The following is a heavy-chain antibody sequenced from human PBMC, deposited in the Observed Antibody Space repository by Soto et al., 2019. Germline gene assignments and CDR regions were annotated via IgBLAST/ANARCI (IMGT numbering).Heavy chain of an antibody. D-gene: IGHD3-22*01. Sequence: QVQLVESGAEVKKPGASVKVSCTSSGYTFTSYAVHWVRQAPGQRLEWMAWINAGNGNTKYSQKFQGRVTITRDTSASTSYMELSSLRSEDTALYFGARDISLELSIGYSVYYYYGMDVWGQGTTVPVSS. CDR3: ARDISLELSIGYSVYYYYGMDV. J-gene: IGHJ6*02. CDR2: INAGNGNT. V-gene: IGHV1-3*01. CDR1: GYTFTSYA.